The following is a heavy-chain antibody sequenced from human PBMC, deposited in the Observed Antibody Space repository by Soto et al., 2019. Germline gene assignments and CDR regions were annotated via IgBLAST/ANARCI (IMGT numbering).Heavy chain of an antibody. J-gene: IGHJ3*02. D-gene: IGHD3-10*01. CDR2: ISSYNGNT. CDR3: ARETLSASGNDAFDI. CDR1: GYTFSTYS. Sequence: ASVKGSCKASGYTFSTYSFSRVRQAPGQGLEWMGWISSYNGNTNYAQKFQGRVTMTADTSTSTAYMELRSLTSDDTAVYYCARETLSASGNDAFDIWGQGTMVTVSS. V-gene: IGHV1-18*01.